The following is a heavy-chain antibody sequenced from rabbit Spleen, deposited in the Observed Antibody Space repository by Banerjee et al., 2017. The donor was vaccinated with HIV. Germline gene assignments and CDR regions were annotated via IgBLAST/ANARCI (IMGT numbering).Heavy chain of an antibody. CDR1: GVSFSISSY. CDR3: VRGASSSGYYSL. CDR2: TWVESSDSA. V-gene: IGHV1S40*01. Sequence: QSLEESGGDLVKPGASLTLTCTASGVSFSISSYMCWVRQAPGKGLEWIACTWVESSDSAFYASWATGRFTISKTSSTTVALQMTSLTAADTATYFCVRGASSSGYYSLWGPGTLVTVS. J-gene: IGHJ4*01. D-gene: IGHD1-1*01.